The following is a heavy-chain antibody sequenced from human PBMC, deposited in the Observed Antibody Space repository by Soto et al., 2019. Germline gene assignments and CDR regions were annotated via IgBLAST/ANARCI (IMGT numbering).Heavy chain of an antibody. D-gene: IGHD4-17*01. V-gene: IGHV4-59*08. CDR3: VRQGIDYLHGLVDV. CDR2: VYYTGDT. CDR1: SGPDRSHN. J-gene: IGHJ6*02. Sequence: QVQLQLSGPRLVKPSETLSLTCTVSSGPDRSHNWGWIRQPPGRGLEWIGYVYYTGDTAYNPSLRSRVSISADTSTNDISLTLSSVTAADTAVYYCVRQGIDYLHGLVDVWGQGTTVSVSS.